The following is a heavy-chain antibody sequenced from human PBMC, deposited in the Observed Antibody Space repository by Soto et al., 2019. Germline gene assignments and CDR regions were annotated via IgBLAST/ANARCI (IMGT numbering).Heavy chain of an antibody. V-gene: IGHV3-15*07. Sequence: GGSLRLSCAASGFTFSNAWMNWVRQAPGKGLEWVGRIKSKTDGGTTDYAASVKGRFTISRDDSKNTLYLQMNSLKTEDTAVYYCTTLSITIFGVVLMDVWGQGTTVTVSS. CDR2: IKSKTDGGTT. D-gene: IGHD3-3*01. CDR1: GFTFSNAW. CDR3: TTLSITIFGVVLMDV. J-gene: IGHJ6*02.